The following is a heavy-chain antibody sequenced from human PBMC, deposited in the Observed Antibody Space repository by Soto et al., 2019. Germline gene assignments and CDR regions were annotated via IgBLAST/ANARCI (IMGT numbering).Heavy chain of an antibody. V-gene: IGHV4-34*01. CDR3: ARGPPPRGSYPEGGIDY. J-gene: IGHJ4*02. CDR1: GGSFSGYY. CDR2: INHSGST. D-gene: IGHD1-26*01. Sequence: QVQLQQWGAGLLKPSETLSLTCAVYGGSFSGYYWCWIRQPPGKGLEWIGEINHSGSTNYNPSLKSRVTISVDTSKNQFSLKLSSVTAADTAVYYWARGPPPRGSYPEGGIDYWGQGTLVTVSS.